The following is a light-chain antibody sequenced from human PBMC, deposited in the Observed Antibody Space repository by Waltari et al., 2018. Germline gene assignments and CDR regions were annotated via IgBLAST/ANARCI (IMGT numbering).Light chain of an antibody. CDR3: AAWDDSLSGPGV. J-gene: IGLJ3*02. V-gene: IGLV1-47*01. CDR2: RSN. CDR1: SSNIGTNH. Sequence: QSVLTQPPSASGTPGQRVTISCSGSSSNIGTNHVYWYQQVPGTAPKLLMYRSNQRPSGVPDRFSGSKSGTSASLAISGLRSEDEADFYCAAWDDSLSGPGVFGGGTKLTVL.